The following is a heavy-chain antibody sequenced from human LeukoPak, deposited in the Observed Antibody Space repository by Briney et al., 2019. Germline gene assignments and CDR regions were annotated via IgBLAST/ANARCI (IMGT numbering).Heavy chain of an antibody. CDR3: ASFDSNLIGLDY. J-gene: IGHJ4*02. D-gene: IGHD3-16*02. CDR1: GFTFSSYS. CDR2: ISSSSSYI. Sequence: PGGSLRLLCAASGFTFSSYSMNWVRQAPGKGLEWVSSISSSSSYIYYADSVKGRFTISRDNAKNSLYLQMNSLKAEDTAVYYCASFDSNLIGLDYWGQGTLVIVSS. V-gene: IGHV3-21*01.